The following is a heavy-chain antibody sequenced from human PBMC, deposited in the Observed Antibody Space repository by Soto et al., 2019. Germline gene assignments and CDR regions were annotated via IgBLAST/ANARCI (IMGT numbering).Heavy chain of an antibody. Sequence: QVQLQESGPGLVKASETLSLTCAVSGDSVISDTFYWSWIRQPPGKGLEWIGDILYSGTTNYNPSLKSRVTISVDTSKNQFSLRVSSVTAADTAVYYCARGLILDVWGQGTTVTVSS. J-gene: IGHJ6*02. CDR1: GDSVISDTFY. CDR3: ARGLILDV. CDR2: ILYSGTT. V-gene: IGHV4-61*01. D-gene: IGHD2-8*01.